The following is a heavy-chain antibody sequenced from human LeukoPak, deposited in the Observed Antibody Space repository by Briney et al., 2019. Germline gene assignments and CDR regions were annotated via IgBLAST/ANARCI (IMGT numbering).Heavy chain of an antibody. D-gene: IGHD6-19*01. CDR1: GITLSNYG. J-gene: IGHJ4*02. Sequence: GGSLRLSCAVSGITLSNYGMSWVRQAPGKGLEWVAGISDSGGRTNYADSVKGRFTISRDNAKNTLYLQMNSLRAEDTAVYFCARGSVSSGWYYRNYFDYWGQGTLVTVSS. CDR3: ARGSVSSGWYYRNYFDY. V-gene: IGHV3-23*01. CDR2: ISDSGGRT.